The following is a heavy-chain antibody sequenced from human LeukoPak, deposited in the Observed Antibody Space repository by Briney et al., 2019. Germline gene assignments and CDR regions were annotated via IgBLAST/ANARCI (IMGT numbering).Heavy chain of an antibody. D-gene: IGHD6-19*01. V-gene: IGHV1-2*07. J-gene: IGHJ4*02. CDR2: INPKNGGA. CDR1: GYTFIGYY. Sequence: ASVKVSCKTSGYTFIGYYMHWVRQAPGQGLEWMGWINPKNGGANYAPSFQGRVTMTRDRSISTVYMELTRLTSDDTAVYYCARGGSSGWRTPNDDYWGQGTLVTVSS. CDR3: ARGGSSGWRTPNDDY.